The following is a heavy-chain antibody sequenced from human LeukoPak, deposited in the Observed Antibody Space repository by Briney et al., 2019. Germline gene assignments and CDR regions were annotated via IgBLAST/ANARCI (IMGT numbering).Heavy chain of an antibody. V-gene: IGHV4-4*07. Sequence: PSETLSLTCTVSGGCISSYYWSWIRQPAGKGLEWIGRIYTSESTNYNPSLKSRVTMSVDTPKNQFSLKLSSVTAADTAVYYCARDGSYSHFDYWGQGTLVTVSS. J-gene: IGHJ4*02. CDR1: GGCISSYY. CDR3: ARDGSYSHFDY. CDR2: IYTSEST. D-gene: IGHD3-10*01.